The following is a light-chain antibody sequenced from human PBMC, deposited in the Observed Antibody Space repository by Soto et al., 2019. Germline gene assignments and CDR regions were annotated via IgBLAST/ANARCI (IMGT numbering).Light chain of an antibody. Sequence: DIQLTQSPFFLSASVGDRVTITCRASQGISSYFVWYQQKAGTAPKSLIYAASTLQTGVPSRFSGRRSGTEFTLTISSLQPEDSATYYCRQHNSFPITFGQGTRLEIK. CDR1: QGISSY. J-gene: IGKJ5*01. V-gene: IGKV1-9*01. CDR3: RQHNSFPIT. CDR2: AAS.